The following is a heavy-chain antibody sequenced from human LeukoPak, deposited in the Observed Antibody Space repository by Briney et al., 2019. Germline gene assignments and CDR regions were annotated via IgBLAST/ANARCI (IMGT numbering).Heavy chain of an antibody. CDR1: GGTFSSYT. CDR2: IIPILGIA. D-gene: IGHD3-9*01. Sequence: SVKVSCEASGGTFSSYTISWVRQAPGQGLEWMGRIIPILGIANYAQKFQGRVTITADKSASTAYMELSSLRSEDTAVYYCATEGLSDYDIPAGFDYWGQGTLVTVSS. V-gene: IGHV1-69*02. CDR3: ATEGLSDYDIPAGFDY. J-gene: IGHJ4*02.